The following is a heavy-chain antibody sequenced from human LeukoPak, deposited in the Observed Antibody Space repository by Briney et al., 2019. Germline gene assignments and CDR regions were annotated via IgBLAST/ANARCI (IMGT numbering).Heavy chain of an antibody. CDR1: GGSISSGCYY. J-gene: IGHJ4*02. Sequence: KSSETLSPTCTVSGGSISSGCYYWRWIRQPAGKGLEGIGRIYTSGSTNYNPSLKSRVTISVDTSKNQFSLKLSSVTAADTAVYYCAREATLSYNCKLLYYFAYWGQGTLVTVSS. CDR2: IYTSGST. V-gene: IGHV4-61*02. CDR3: AREATLSYNCKLLYYFAY. D-gene: IGHD1-20*01.